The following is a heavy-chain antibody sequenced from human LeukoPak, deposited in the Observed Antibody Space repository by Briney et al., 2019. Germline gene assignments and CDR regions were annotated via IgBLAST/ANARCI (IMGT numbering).Heavy chain of an antibody. J-gene: IGHJ4*02. CDR1: GGSFSGYY. Sequence: PSETLSLTCAVYGGSFSGYYWSWIRQPPGKGLEWIGEINHSGSTNYNPSLKSRVTISVDTSKNQFSLKLSSVTAADTAVYYCARDSHAALWPGYGGQGTLVIISS. CDR2: INHSGST. D-gene: IGHD2-21*01. CDR3: ARDSHAALWPGY. V-gene: IGHV4-34*01.